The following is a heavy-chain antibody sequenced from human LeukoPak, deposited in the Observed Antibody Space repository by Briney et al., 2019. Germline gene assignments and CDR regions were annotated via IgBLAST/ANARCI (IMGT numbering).Heavy chain of an antibody. Sequence: ASVTVSCKVSGYTLTELSMHWVRQAPGKGLEWMGGFDPEDGETIYAQRFQGRVTMTEDTSTDTAYMELSSLRSEDTAVYYCATDTWGLRERNYYYYGMDVWGKGTTVTVSS. CDR1: GYTLTELS. V-gene: IGHV1-24*01. CDR2: FDPEDGET. D-gene: IGHD1-26*01. J-gene: IGHJ6*04. CDR3: ATDTWGLRERNYYYYGMDV.